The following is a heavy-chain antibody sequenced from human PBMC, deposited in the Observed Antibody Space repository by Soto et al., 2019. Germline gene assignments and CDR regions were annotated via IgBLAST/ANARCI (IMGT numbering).Heavy chain of an antibody. Sequence: EVQLVESGGGLVQPGRSLRLSCAASGFTFGDYAMPWVRQAPGKGLEWVSSISWNSDNIDYADSVKGRFTISRDNAKNSLFLQMNSLRAEDTALYYCAKDADIRGLIPYYLDYWGQGTPVTVSS. CDR3: AKDADIRGLIPYYLDY. CDR2: ISWNSDNI. CDR1: GFTFGDYA. D-gene: IGHD3-10*01. V-gene: IGHV3-9*01. J-gene: IGHJ4*02.